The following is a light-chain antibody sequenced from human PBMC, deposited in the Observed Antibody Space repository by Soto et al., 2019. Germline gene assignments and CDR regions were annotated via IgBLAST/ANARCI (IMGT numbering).Light chain of an antibody. CDR1: QSISSW. V-gene: IGKV1-5*01. CDR2: DAS. Sequence: DIQMTQSPSTLSASVGGRVTITCRASQSISSWLAWYQQKPGKAPKLLIYDASTLESGVPSKFSGSVSGTEFTLTITSLQPDDFVTYYGQQDKTYPYSFGQGTKLEIK. J-gene: IGKJ2*01. CDR3: QQDKTYPYS.